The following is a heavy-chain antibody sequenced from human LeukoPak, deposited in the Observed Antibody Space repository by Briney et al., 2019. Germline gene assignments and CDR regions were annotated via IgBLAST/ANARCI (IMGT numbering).Heavy chain of an antibody. CDR1: GFTFSSYA. D-gene: IGHD6-13*01. Sequence: GGSLRLSCAASGFTFSSYAMSWVRQAPGKGLEWVSSIGGSGGSTYYADSVKGRFTISRDNSKNTLYLQMSSLRVEDTAVYYCAKVETAAAATLRGFDYWGQGTLVTVSS. J-gene: IGHJ4*02. CDR2: IGGSGGST. CDR3: AKVETAAAATLRGFDY. V-gene: IGHV3-23*01.